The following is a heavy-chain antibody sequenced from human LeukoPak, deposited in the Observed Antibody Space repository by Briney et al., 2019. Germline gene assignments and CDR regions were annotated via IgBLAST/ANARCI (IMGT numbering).Heavy chain of an antibody. D-gene: IGHD6-13*01. J-gene: IGHJ4*02. CDR2: ISSSGDTT. V-gene: IGHV3-23*01. CDR1: GFPFSNYA. CDR3: AKGRSAGSFDY. Sequence: GALRPSCAASGFPFSNYAITLVRPAPGKGVGGVSLISSSGDTTYYADFVKGRFTISRDNSKNTLYLQMISLRAEDTAVYYCAKGRSAGSFDYWGQGTLVTVSS.